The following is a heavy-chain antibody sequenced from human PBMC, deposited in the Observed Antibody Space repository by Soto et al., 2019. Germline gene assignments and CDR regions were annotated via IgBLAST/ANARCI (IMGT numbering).Heavy chain of an antibody. V-gene: IGHV3-21*01. CDR3: ARDVGAAGENY. D-gene: IGHD1-26*01. Sequence: EVQLVESGGGLVKPGGSLRLSCAASGFTFSSYNMNWVRQAPGKGLEWVSSISSSSNYIYYADSVKGRFTISRDNAKNSLYLQMHGLRAEDTAVYYCARDVGAAGENYWGQGTLVTVSS. CDR2: ISSSSNYI. CDR1: GFTFSSYN. J-gene: IGHJ4*02.